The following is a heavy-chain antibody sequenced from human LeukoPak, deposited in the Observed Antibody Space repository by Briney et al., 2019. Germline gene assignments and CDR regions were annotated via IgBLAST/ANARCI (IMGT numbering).Heavy chain of an antibody. CDR1: GFTLSSYS. CDR2: ISSSRSYI. CDR3: ARDKYYDFWSGFDY. J-gene: IGHJ4*02. Sequence: GGSLRLSCAASGFTLSSYSMNWVRQAPGKVLEWVSSISSSRSYIYYAASVKGRFTISRDNAKNSLYLQMNSLRAEDPAVYYCARDKYYDFWSGFDYWGQGTLVTVSS. D-gene: IGHD3-3*01. V-gene: IGHV3-21*01.